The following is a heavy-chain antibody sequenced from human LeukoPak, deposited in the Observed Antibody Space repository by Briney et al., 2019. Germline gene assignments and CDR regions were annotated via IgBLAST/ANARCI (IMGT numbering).Heavy chain of an antibody. Sequence: SETLSLTCAVYGGSFSGYYWSWIRQPPGKGLEWIGEINHSGSTNYNPSLKSRVTISVDTSKNQFSLKLSSVTAADTAVYYCARPIARGVAPYDVWGKGTTVTVSS. CDR2: INHSGST. V-gene: IGHV4-34*01. CDR1: GGSFSGYY. D-gene: IGHD1-26*01. J-gene: IGHJ6*04. CDR3: ARPIARGVAPYDV.